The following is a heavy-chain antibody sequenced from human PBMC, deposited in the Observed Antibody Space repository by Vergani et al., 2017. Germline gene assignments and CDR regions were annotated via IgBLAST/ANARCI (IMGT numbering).Heavy chain of an antibody. CDR2: ISYDGSNK. Sequence: QVQLVESGGGVVQPGRSLRLSCAASGFTFSSYGMHWVRQAPGKGLEWVAVISYDGSNKYYADSVKGRFTISRDNSKKSLYLQMNSLRAEDTAVYYCAKDYYDSSGYYNWFDPWGQGTLVTVSS. D-gene: IGHD3-22*01. CDR1: GFTFSSYG. J-gene: IGHJ5*02. CDR3: AKDYYDSSGYYNWFDP. V-gene: IGHV3-30*18.